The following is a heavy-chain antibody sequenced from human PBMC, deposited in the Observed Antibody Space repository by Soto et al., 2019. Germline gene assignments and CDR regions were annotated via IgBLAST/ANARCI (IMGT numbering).Heavy chain of an antibody. CDR3: ARSPLDSDAAGTMWGYFDY. Sequence: ASVKVSCKASGYTFTSYAMHWVRQAPGQRLEWMGWINAGNGNTKYSQKFQGRVTITRDTSASTAYMELSSLRSEDTAVYYCARSPLDSDAAGTMWGYFDYWGQRTLVTVSA. D-gene: IGHD6-13*01. CDR2: INAGNGNT. CDR1: GYTFTSYA. J-gene: IGHJ4*02. V-gene: IGHV1-3*01.